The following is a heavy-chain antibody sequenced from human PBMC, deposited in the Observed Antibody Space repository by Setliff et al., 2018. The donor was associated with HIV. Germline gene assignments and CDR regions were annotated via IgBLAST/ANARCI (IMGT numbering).Heavy chain of an antibody. V-gene: IGHV4-38-2*02. D-gene: IGHD3-22*01. CDR1: GYSISSGYY. CDR2: IYHSGGT. Sequence: SETLSLTCAVSGYSISSGYYWGWIRQPPGKGLQWIGNIYHSGGTYYNPSLKSRVTMSVDTSKNQFSLKLTSVTAADTAVYYCARDFVHLTNYYDSDRYVYWGQGTLVTVSS. CDR3: ARDFVHLTNYYDSDRYVY. J-gene: IGHJ4*02.